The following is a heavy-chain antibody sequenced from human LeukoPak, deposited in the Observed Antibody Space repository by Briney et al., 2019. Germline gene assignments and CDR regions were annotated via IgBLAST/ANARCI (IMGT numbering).Heavy chain of an antibody. Sequence: GESLKISCKGSGYSFTSYWISWVRQMPGKGLEWMGIIYPGDSDTRYGPSFQGQVTISADKSISTAYLQWSSLKASDTAMYYCARRVRLSSGYYSGDWFDPWGQGTLVTVSS. CDR2: IYPGDSDT. V-gene: IGHV5-51*01. CDR1: GYSFTSYW. CDR3: ARRVRLSSGYYSGDWFDP. D-gene: IGHD3-22*01. J-gene: IGHJ5*02.